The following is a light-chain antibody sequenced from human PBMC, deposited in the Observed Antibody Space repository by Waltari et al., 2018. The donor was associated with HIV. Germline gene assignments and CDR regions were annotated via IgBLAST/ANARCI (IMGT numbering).Light chain of an antibody. V-gene: IGKV3-11*01. Sequence: IALTQSPATLAVSPGEKAVPRCRASQSVSRHLAWYQQKSGQGPRLLIYATSTRAAGTPGRFNGSGSGTDFVLTITNVEPGDVAVYYSQQRGTWPLVTFGGGTKVE. CDR2: ATS. CDR1: QSVSRH. CDR3: QQRGTWPLVT. J-gene: IGKJ4*01.